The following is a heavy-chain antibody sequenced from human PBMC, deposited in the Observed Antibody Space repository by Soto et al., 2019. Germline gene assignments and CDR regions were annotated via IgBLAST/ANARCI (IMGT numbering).Heavy chain of an antibody. D-gene: IGHD4-17*01. CDR1: GFSFSDYG. J-gene: IGHJ4*02. CDR2: IWYDGSYK. V-gene: IGHV3-33*01. Sequence: QVQLVESGAGVVQPGRSLRLSCAASGFSFSDYGMHWVRQAPGKGLERVAAIWYDGSYKYHADSVKDRFTISRDNSKNTLYLQMDSLRAEDTAVYYCARGATIERGERDFDYWGQGALVTVSS. CDR3: ARGATIERGERDFDY.